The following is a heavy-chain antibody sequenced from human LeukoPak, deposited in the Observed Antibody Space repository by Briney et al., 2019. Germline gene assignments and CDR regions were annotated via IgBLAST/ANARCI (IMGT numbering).Heavy chain of an antibody. CDR1: GFTFSGYG. J-gene: IGHJ4*02. CDR2: ISYDGSYK. CDR3: AKWDFDY. V-gene: IGHV3-30*18. Sequence: PGGSLRLPCAASGFTFSGYGMHWVRQAPGKGLEWVAVISYDGSYKYYADSVQGRFTISRDNSKSTLYLQMNSLRPDDTAVYYCAKWDFDYWGQGTLVTVSS.